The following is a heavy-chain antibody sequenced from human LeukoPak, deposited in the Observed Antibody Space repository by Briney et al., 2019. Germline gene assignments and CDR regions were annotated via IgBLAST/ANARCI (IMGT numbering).Heavy chain of an antibody. V-gene: IGHV3-21*01. J-gene: IGHJ4*02. CDR3: ARGVPNYYYDSSGYYLLDY. CDR2: ISSSSSYI. Sequence: SLRLSCAASGFTFSSYSMNWVRQAPGKGLEWVSSISSSSSYIYYADSVKGRFTISRDNAKNSLYLQMNSLRAEDTAVYYCARGVPNYYYDSSGYYLLDYWGQGTLVTVSS. CDR1: GFTFSSYS. D-gene: IGHD3-22*01.